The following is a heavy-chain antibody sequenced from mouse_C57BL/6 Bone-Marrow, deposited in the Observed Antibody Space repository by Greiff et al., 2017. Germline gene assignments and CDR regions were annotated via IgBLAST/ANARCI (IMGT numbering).Heavy chain of an antibody. CDR1: GYTFTDYE. CDR3: TRGGYCGSSSYYAMDY. J-gene: IGHJ4*01. Sequence: VQLQQSGAELVRPGASVTLSCKASGYTFTDYEMHWVKQTPVHGLEWIGAIDPETGGTAYNQKFKGKAILTADKSSSTAYMELRSLTSEDSAVYYCTRGGYCGSSSYYAMDYWGQGTSVTVSS. V-gene: IGHV1-15*01. CDR2: IDPETGGT. D-gene: IGHD1-1*01.